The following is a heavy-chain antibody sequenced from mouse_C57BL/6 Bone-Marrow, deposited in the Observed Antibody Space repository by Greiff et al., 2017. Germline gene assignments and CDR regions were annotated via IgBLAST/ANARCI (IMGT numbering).Heavy chain of an antibody. CDR2: INPNYGTT. Sequence: EVQRVEPGPELVKPGASVKISCKASGYSFTDYNMNWVKQSNGKSLEWIGVINPNYGTTSYNQKFKGKATLTVDKSSSTAYMQHNSLTSEDSAVYYCARGYDYDYDMDYWGQGTSVTVSS. CDR3: ARGYDYDYDMDY. D-gene: IGHD2-4*01. J-gene: IGHJ4*01. CDR1: GYSFTDYN. V-gene: IGHV1-39*01.